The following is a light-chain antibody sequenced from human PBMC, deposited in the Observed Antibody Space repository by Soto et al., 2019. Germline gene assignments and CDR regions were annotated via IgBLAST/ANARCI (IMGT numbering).Light chain of an antibody. V-gene: IGLV2-8*01. CDR1: SSDVGTYDF. J-gene: IGLJ1*01. CDR3: SSYTGGNPSYV. CDR2: EVT. Sequence: QSALTQPRSVSGSPGQSVTISCTGTSSDVGTYDFVSWYQQHPGKAPRLMIFEVTIRPSGVSDRFSGSKSGNTASLTVSGLQAEDEADYYCSSYTGGNPSYVFGTGTKLTVL.